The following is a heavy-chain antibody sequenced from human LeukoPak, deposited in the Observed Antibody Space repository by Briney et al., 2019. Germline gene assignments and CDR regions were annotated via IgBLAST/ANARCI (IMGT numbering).Heavy chain of an antibody. D-gene: IGHD1-26*01. CDR3: ARVRVGATKDY. Sequence: HPGGSLRLSCAASGFTFGDYYISWIRRSPGKGLEWVLYISNIGSTIFYADSVKGRFTISRDNGKNSLYLQMNTLRAEDTAVYYCARVRVGATKDYWGQGTLVTVSS. J-gene: IGHJ4*02. V-gene: IGHV3-11*01. CDR2: ISNIGSTI. CDR1: GFTFGDYY.